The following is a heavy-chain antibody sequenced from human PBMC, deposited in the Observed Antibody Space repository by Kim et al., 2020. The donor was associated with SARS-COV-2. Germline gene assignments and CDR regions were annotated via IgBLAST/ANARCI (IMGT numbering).Heavy chain of an antibody. V-gene: IGHV4-34*01. CDR2: INHSGST. J-gene: IGHJ4*02. D-gene: IGHD3-10*01. CDR3: ARGDYGSGSYLLDY. CDR1: GGSFSGYY. Sequence: SETLSLTCAVYGGSFSGYYWSWIRQPPGKGLEWIGEINHSGSTNYNPSLKSRVTISVDTSKNQFSPKLSSVTAADTAVYYCARGDYGSGSYLLDYWGQGTLVTVSS.